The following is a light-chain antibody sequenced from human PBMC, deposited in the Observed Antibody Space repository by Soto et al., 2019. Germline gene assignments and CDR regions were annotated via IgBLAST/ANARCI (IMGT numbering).Light chain of an antibody. Sequence: SYELTQPPSVSVAPGQTARITCGGNNIGRKTVHWYQQRPGQAPVLVVYDDSDRPSGIPERFSGSNSGNTATLTISRVEAGAEADYYCQVWDSSGGHVVFGGGTKVTVL. V-gene: IGLV3-21*02. CDR3: QVWDSSGGHVV. J-gene: IGLJ2*01. CDR1: NIGRKT. CDR2: DDS.